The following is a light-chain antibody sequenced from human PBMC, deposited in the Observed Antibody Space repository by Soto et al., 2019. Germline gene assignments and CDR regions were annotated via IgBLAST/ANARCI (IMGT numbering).Light chain of an antibody. CDR2: ASY. J-gene: IGKJ1*01. Sequence: IQLTQSPSSLFASVGDRVTITCRASQGIRNGLGWYQQKPGKAPQRLVFASYNLQSGVPSRFSGSGSGTEFTLTISSPQPEDFATYYCLQHNSYPRTFGQGTRVEIK. V-gene: IGKV1-17*01. CDR1: QGIRNG. CDR3: LQHNSYPRT.